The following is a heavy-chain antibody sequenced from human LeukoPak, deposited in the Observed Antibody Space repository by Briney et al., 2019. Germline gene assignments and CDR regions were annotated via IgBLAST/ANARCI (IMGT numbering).Heavy chain of an antibody. Sequence: SETLSLTCAVYGGSFSGYYWSWIRQPPGKGLEWIGEINHSGSTNYNPSLKSRVTISVDTSKSQFSLKLSSVTAADTAVYYCARGRLGPDYWGQGTLVTVSS. J-gene: IGHJ4*02. D-gene: IGHD3-9*01. CDR2: INHSGST. CDR1: GGSFSGYY. V-gene: IGHV4-34*01. CDR3: ARGRLGPDY.